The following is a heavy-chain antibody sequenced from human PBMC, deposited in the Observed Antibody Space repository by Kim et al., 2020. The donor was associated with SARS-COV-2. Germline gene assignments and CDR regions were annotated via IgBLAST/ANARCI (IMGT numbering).Heavy chain of an antibody. CDR3: ARAGDTGIAAAGTYFDY. V-gene: IGHV3-30*01. J-gene: IGHJ4*02. Sequence: VKGRITISRDNSKNTLYLQMNSLRAEDTAVYYCARAGDTGIAAAGTYFDYWGQGTLVTVSS. D-gene: IGHD6-13*01.